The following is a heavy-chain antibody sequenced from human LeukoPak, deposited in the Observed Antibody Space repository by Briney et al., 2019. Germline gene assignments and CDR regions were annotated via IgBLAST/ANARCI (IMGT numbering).Heavy chain of an antibody. CDR3: ARDWGSSGWYNWFDP. V-gene: IGHV3-30*03. J-gene: IGHJ5*02. Sequence: GTSLRLSCAVSGFSIGNYGMHWVRQAPDKGLEWVAMISHDGGVKYYGDSVKGRLTIPRDNSENTLYLQMNSLGVEDTAVYYCARDWGSSGWYNWFDPWGQGTLVTISS. D-gene: IGHD6-19*01. CDR2: ISHDGGVK. CDR1: GFSIGNYG.